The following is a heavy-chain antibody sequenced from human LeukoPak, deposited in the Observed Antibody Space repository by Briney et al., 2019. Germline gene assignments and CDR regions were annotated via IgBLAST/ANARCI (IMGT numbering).Heavy chain of an antibody. CDR1: GFTISSNY. Sequence: PGGSLRLSCAASGFTISSNYMSWVRQAPGKGLEWVSLIYSGGSTYYADSVKGRFTISRDNSKNTLYLQMNSLRAEDTAVYYCARGGVVPYFDYWGQGTLATVSS. J-gene: IGHJ4*02. D-gene: IGHD3-22*01. V-gene: IGHV3-66*01. CDR2: IYSGGST. CDR3: ARGGVVPYFDY.